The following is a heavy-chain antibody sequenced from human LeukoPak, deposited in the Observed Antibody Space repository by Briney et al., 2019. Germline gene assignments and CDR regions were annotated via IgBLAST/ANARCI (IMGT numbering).Heavy chain of an antibody. CDR2: INPNSGGT. Sequence: ASVKVSCKASGYTFTGYYMHWVRQAPGQGLEWMGWINPNSGGTNYAQKFQGRVTITRDTSISTAYMELSRLRSDDTAVYYCALMGATTPYDAFDIWGRGTMVTVSS. CDR3: ALMGATTPYDAFDI. CDR1: GYTFTGYY. D-gene: IGHD1-26*01. J-gene: IGHJ3*02. V-gene: IGHV1-2*02.